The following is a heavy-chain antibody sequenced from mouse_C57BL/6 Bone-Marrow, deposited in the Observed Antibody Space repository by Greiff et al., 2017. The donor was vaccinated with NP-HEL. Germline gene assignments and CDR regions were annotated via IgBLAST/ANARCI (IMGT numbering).Heavy chain of an antibody. D-gene: IGHD1-1*01. V-gene: IGHV2-2*01. CDR3: ARNGGYYYGSSYSYFDV. Sequence: QVQLKESGPGLVQPSQSLSITCTVSGFSLTSYGVHWVRQSPGKGLEWLGVIWSGGSTDYNAAFISRLSISKDNSKSQVFFKMNSLQADDTAIYYCARNGGYYYGSSYSYFDVWGTGTTVTVSS. J-gene: IGHJ1*03. CDR2: IWSGGST. CDR1: GFSLTSYG.